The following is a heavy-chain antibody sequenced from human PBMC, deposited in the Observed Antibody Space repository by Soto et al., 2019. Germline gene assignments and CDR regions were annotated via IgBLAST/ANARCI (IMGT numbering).Heavy chain of an antibody. D-gene: IGHD4-4*01. CDR1: GFTFSSYA. CDR3: AKDGATVTDYYYYGMDV. CDR2: ISGSGGST. Sequence: GGSLRLSCAASGFTFSSYATSWVRQAPGKGLEWVSAISGSGGSTYYADSVKGRFTISRDNSKNTLYLQMNSLRAEDTAVYYCAKDGATVTDYYYYGMDVWGQGTTVTVSS. J-gene: IGHJ6*02. V-gene: IGHV3-23*01.